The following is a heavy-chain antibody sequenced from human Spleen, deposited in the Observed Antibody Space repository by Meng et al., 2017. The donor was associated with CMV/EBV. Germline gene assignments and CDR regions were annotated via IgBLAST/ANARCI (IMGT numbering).Heavy chain of an antibody. CDR3: STEYYYASGSPDY. CDR2: IKSKTNGGTT. V-gene: IGHV3-15*01. J-gene: IGHJ4*02. CDR1: GFTFSNAW. D-gene: IGHD3-10*01. Sequence: SGFTFSNAWMRWVRQAPGKGLEWVGRIKSKTNGGTTDYAAPVKGRFTISRDDSKSTLYLQVNSLKTEDTAVYYCSTEYYYASGSPDYWGQGTLVTVSS.